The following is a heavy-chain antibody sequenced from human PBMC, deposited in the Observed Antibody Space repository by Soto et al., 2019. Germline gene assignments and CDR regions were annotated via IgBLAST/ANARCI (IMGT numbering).Heavy chain of an antibody. D-gene: IGHD2-21*02. Sequence: GASVKVSCKASGYIFIDYYIHWVRQAPGQGLEWMGWINPNSGGTNYAQKVQDRVTMTTDTSTSTVYLELRSLRFDDTAVYYCAREGDVPYYYYGMDVWGQGTTVTVSS. CDR2: INPNSGGT. CDR1: GYIFIDYY. J-gene: IGHJ6*02. V-gene: IGHV1-2*02. CDR3: AREGDVPYYYYGMDV.